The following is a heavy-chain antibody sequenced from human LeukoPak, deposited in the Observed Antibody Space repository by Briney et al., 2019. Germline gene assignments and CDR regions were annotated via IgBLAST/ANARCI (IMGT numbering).Heavy chain of an antibody. CDR2: IDTSGTT. CDR3: ARFLAAVDGGGWFDP. D-gene: IGHD6-13*01. CDR1: GGSISSYD. Sequence: SETLSLTCTVSGGSISSYDWSWIRQPAGKGLEWIGRIDTSGTTNYNPSLKSRVTMSVDTSKNQFSLNLSSVTAADTAVYYCARFLAAVDGGGWFDPWSQGTLVTVSS. J-gene: IGHJ5*02. V-gene: IGHV4-4*07.